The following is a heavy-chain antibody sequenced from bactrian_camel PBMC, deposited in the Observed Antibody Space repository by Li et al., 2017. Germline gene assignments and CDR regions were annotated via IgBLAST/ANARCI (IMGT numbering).Heavy chain of an antibody. D-gene: IGHD1*01. J-gene: IGHJ4*01. CDR3: TTQGFEY. V-gene: IGHV3S55*01. Sequence: HVQLVESGGGSIQVGRSLTVACRSSNVRFGRYCMGWFRQVPGKEREGVATLADDGKTAYADSVKGRFRVFRDNAKNTVYLQMNSLKPEDTAVYYCTTQGFEYWGQGTQVTVS. CDR2: LADDGKT. CDR1: NVRFGRYC.